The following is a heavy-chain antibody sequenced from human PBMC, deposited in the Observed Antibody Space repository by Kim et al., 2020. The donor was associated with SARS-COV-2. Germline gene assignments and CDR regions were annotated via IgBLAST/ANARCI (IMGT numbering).Heavy chain of an antibody. Sequence: GGSLRLFCAVSGFTFSSYGMHWVRQAPGKGLEWVAVISYDGKNKYYGEAVKGRFTISRDNSKNTLDLQIHSLRVEDTAVYYCAKEDAVAVAGGFDCWGQGTLVSVP. D-gene: IGHD6-19*01. J-gene: IGHJ4*02. CDR3: AKEDAVAVAGGFDC. CDR1: GFTFSSYG. CDR2: ISYDGKNK. V-gene: IGHV3-30*18.